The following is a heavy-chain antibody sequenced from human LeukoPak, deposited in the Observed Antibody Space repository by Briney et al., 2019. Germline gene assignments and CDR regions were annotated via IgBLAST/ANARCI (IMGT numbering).Heavy chain of an antibody. CDR3: ARQGSSTTSWQTIDY. J-gene: IGHJ4*02. Sequence: GESLKISCKGSGYRFTDHWIAWVRQMPGKGLECMGIINPVDSETRYSPSFQGQVTISVDKSVTTASLQWSSLRASDTAMYYCARQGSSTTSWQTIDYWGQGTLVSVSS. CDR2: INPVDSET. CDR1: GYRFTDHW. D-gene: IGHD2-2*01. V-gene: IGHV5-51*01.